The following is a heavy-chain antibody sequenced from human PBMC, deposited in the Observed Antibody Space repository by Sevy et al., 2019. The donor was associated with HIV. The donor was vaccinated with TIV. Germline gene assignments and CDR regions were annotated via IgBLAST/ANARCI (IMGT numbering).Heavy chain of an antibody. D-gene: IGHD6-13*01. CDR2: IRSKANSYAK. CDR1: GFTFSGSA. CDR3: PVMRGSSSSNYYYYGTDV. J-gene: IGHJ6*02. Sequence: GGSLRLSCAASGFTFSGSAMHWVRQASGKGLEWVGRIRSKANSYAKAYAASVKGRFTISRDDSKNTEYLQMNSLKTEEPAVYYRPVMRGSSSSNYYYYGTDVWGQGTTVTVSS. V-gene: IGHV3-73*01.